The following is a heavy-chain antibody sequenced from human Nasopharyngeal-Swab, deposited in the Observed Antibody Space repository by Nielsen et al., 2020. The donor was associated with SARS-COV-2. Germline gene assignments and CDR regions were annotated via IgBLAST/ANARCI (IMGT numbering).Heavy chain of an antibody. V-gene: IGHV3-13*05. D-gene: IGHD3-10*01. CDR1: GFTFSSYD. CDR2: IGTAGDP. J-gene: IGHJ6*02. Sequence: GGSLRLSCAASGFTFSSYDMHWVRQATGKGLEWVSAIGTAGDPYYPGSVKGRFTISRENAKNSLYLQMNSLRAGDTAVYYCARGSYGSGSYNYYYGMDVWGQGTTVTVS. CDR3: ARGSYGSGSYNYYYGMDV.